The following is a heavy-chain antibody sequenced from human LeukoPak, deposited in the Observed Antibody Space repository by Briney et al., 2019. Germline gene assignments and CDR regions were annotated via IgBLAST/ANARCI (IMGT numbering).Heavy chain of an antibody. D-gene: IGHD1-14*01. CDR3: AVGPAPRGVTAFLDY. CDR2: IIPIFGTA. J-gene: IGHJ4*02. Sequence: SVKVSCKASGGTFSSYAISWVRQAPGQGLEWMGGIIPIFGTANYAQKFQGRVTITTDESTSTAYMELSSLRSEATALYYCAVGPAPRGVTAFLDYWGQGTLVTVSS. CDR1: GGTFSSYA. V-gene: IGHV1-69*05.